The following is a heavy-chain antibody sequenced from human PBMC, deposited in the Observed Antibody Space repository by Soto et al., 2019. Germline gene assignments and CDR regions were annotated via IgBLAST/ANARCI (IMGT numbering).Heavy chain of an antibody. Sequence: QVQLVQSGAEVKKPGASVKVSCKVSGYTLTELSMHWVRQAPGKGLEGMGGFDPEDGETIYAQKFQGRFTMTEDTSTDTAYMELSSLRSEDTAVYYCASGLHDFWSGYYIGAFGFDYWGQGTLVTVSS. D-gene: IGHD3-3*01. CDR1: GYTLTELS. CDR3: ASGLHDFWSGYYIGAFGFDY. V-gene: IGHV1-24*01. J-gene: IGHJ4*02. CDR2: FDPEDGET.